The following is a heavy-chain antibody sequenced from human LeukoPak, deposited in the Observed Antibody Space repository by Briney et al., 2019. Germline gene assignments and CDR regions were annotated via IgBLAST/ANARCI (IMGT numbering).Heavy chain of an antibody. D-gene: IGHD6-19*01. CDR1: GDTVSSNSAA. V-gene: IGHV6-1*01. Sequence: PSQTLSLTCAISGDTVSSNSAAWSWIRQSPSRGLEWLGRTYYRSKWYHDYAVSVRSRLSVNPDTSKNQFSLHLNSVTPEDTAVYYCARFQGIGSQRYYFDSWGQGTLVTVSS. CDR3: ARFQGIGSQRYYFDS. J-gene: IGHJ4*02. CDR2: TYYRSKWYH.